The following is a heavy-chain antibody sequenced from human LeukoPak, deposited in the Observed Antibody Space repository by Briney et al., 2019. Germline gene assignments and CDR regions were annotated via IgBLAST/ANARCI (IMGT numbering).Heavy chain of an antibody. CDR3: AKDGGYYYDSSGYRDF. Sequence: GGSLRLSCAASGFTLSSYAMSWVRQAPGKGREWVSAISRSGGSTYYADTVKGRFTITTDNSKNTLYLHMNSLRAEDTAVYFFAKDGGYYYDSSGYRDFWGQGTLVTVSS. V-gene: IGHV3-23*01. CDR2: ISRSGGST. J-gene: IGHJ4*02. CDR1: GFTLSSYA. D-gene: IGHD3-22*01.